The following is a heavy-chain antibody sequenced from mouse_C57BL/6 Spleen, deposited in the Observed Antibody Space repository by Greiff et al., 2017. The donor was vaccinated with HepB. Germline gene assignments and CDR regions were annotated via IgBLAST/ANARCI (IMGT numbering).Heavy chain of an antibody. CDR1: GYTFTSYG. CDR2: IYPRSGNT. CDR3: ARYGNYSYYFDY. J-gene: IGHJ2*01. V-gene: IGHV1-81*01. Sequence: VQLQQSGAELARPGASVKLSCKASGYTFTSYGISWVKQRTGQGLEWIGEIYPRSGNTYYNEKFKGKATLTADKSSSTAYMELRSLTSEDSAVYFWARYGNYSYYFDYWGQGTTLTVSS. D-gene: IGHD2-1*01.